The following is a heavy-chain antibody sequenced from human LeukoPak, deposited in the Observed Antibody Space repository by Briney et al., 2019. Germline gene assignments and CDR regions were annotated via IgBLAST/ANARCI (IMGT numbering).Heavy chain of an antibody. CDR1: GYTLTELS. V-gene: IGHV1-24*01. Sequence: ASVKVSCKVSGYTLTELSMHWVRQAPGKGLEWMGGFGPEDGETIYAQKFQGRVTMTEDTSTDTAYMELSSLRSEDTAVYYCATAPIVAATSPWFDPWGQGTLVTVSS. CDR3: ATAPIVAATSPWFDP. J-gene: IGHJ5*02. D-gene: IGHD2-15*01. CDR2: FGPEDGET.